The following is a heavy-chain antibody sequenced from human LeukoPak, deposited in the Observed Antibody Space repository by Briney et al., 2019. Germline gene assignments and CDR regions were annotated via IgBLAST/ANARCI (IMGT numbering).Heavy chain of an antibody. V-gene: IGHV3-21*01. CDR2: ISSSSSYI. CDR3: ARTYGSGSYYYYGMDV. CDR1: GFTFSSYS. D-gene: IGHD3-10*01. J-gene: IGHJ6*04. Sequence: GGSLRLSCAASGFTFSSYSMNWVRQAPGKGLEWVSSISSSSSYIYYADSVKGRFTISRDNAKNSLYLQMNSLRAEDTAVYYCARTYGSGSYYYYGMDVWGKGTTVTVPS.